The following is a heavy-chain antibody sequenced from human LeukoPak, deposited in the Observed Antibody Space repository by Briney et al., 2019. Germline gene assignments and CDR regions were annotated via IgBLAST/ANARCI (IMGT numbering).Heavy chain of an antibody. CDR3: AKTSRGNSGYDSPFDY. CDR2: IRGTGSRT. J-gene: IGHJ4*02. Sequence: GGSLRLSCAASGFTFSTYAMSWVRQAPGEGLEWVSGIRGTGSRTDYADSVKGRFTISRDNSKDTLYLQMNSLRADDTDVYYYAKTSRGNSGYDSPFDYWGQGTLVTVSA. D-gene: IGHD5-12*01. V-gene: IGHV3-23*01. CDR1: GFTFSTYA.